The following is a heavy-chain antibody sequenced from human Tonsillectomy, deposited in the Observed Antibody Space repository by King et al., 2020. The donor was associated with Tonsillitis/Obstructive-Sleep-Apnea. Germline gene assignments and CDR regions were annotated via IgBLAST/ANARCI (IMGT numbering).Heavy chain of an antibody. CDR2: IAYDGSNK. V-gene: IGHV3-30*04. J-gene: IGHJ3*02. CDR1: GFTFSNYA. D-gene: IGHD3-22*01. Sequence: QLVQSGGGVVQPGRSLRPSCAASGFTFSNYAIHWVRQAPGKGLEWVAVIAYDGSNKYYSDSVKGRFTISRDNSKNTLDLQMNSLRAEDTAVYYCAREGIYDSSGYADAFDIWGQGTMVTVSS. CDR3: AREGIYDSSGYADAFDI.